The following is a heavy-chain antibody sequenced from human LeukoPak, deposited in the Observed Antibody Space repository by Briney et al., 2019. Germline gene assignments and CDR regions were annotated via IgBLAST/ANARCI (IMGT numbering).Heavy chain of an antibody. V-gene: IGHV3-11*04. J-gene: IGHJ4*02. D-gene: IGHD6-19*01. Sequence: GGSLRLSCAASGFTFSDYYMTWIRQAPGMGLEWLSYISSSGFTIDYADSVKGRFTISRDNAKKSLDLQMNSLRAEDTAVYYCARSSGWSVPVDYWGQGTLVTVSS. CDR3: ARSSGWSVPVDY. CDR1: GFTFSDYY. CDR2: ISSSGFTI.